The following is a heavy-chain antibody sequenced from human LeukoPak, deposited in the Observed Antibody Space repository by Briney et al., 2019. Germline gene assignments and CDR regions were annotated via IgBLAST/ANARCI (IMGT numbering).Heavy chain of an antibody. V-gene: IGHV3-23*01. CDR3: AKDRWELLYYFDY. CDR2: ISGSGGST. Sequence: GGSLRLSCAASGFTFSSYAMSWVRQAPGKGLEWVPAISGSGGSTYYADSVKGRFTISRDNSKNTLYLQMNSLRAEDMAVYYCAKDRWELLYYFDYWGQGTLVTVSS. J-gene: IGHJ4*02. CDR1: GFTFSSYA. D-gene: IGHD1-26*01.